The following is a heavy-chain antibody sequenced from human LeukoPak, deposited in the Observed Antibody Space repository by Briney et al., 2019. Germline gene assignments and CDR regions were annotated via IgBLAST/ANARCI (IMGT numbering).Heavy chain of an antibody. CDR1: GGTFSRYT. J-gene: IGHJ6*02. V-gene: IGHV1-69*02. D-gene: IGHD3-3*01. CDR2: IIPILGIA. CDR3: ARGYDFWSGQEDYGMDV. Sequence: ASVKVSCKASGGTFSRYTISWVRQAPGQGLEWMGRIIPILGIANYAQKFQGRVTITADKSTSTAYMELSSLRSEDTAVYYCARGYDFWSGQEDYGMDVWGQGTTVTVSS.